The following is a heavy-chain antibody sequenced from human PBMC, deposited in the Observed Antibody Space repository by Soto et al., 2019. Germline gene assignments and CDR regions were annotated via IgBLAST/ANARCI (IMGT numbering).Heavy chain of an antibody. Sequence: QVQLVESGGGVVQPGRSLRLSCAASGFSFSSYGMHWVRQAPGKGLEWVALIWFDGSNKYYADSVKGRFTISRDNSKNTLYLQMNSLRAEDTAVYYCARDLYSSSWYDYYYGMDVWGQGTTVTVSS. D-gene: IGHD6-13*01. CDR3: ARDLYSSSWYDYYYGMDV. V-gene: IGHV3-30*19. J-gene: IGHJ6*02. CDR2: IWFDGSNK. CDR1: GFSFSSYG.